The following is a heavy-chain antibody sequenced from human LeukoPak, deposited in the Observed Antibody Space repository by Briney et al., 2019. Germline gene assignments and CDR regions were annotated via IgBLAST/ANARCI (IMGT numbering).Heavy chain of an antibody. CDR3: ARSSSGSYLGDY. V-gene: IGHV1-46*01. CDR1: GYTFTSYY. D-gene: IGHD1-26*01. Sequence: ASVKVSCKASGYTFTSYYMHWVRQAPGQGLEWMGIINPSGGSTGYAQKFQGRVTMTRDTSTSTVYMELSSLRSEDTAIYYCARSSSGSYLGDYWGQGTLVTVSS. J-gene: IGHJ4*02. CDR2: INPSGGST.